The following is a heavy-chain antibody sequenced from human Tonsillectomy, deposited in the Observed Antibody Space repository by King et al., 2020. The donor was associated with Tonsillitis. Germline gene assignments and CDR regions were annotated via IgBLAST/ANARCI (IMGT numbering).Heavy chain of an antibody. CDR2: ISSRGGSA. CDR3: AKGVNWVSYQDYRMDV. Sequence: VQLVESGGGLVQPGGSLRLSCAASGFTFSNYAMNWVRQAPGKGLEWVSEISSRGGSAEYAGSVKGRFTISRDNSKNTLYLQMKSLRAEDTAVYYRAKGVNWVSYQDYRMDVWGQGTTVTVSS. CDR1: GFTFSNYA. V-gene: IGHV3-23*04. J-gene: IGHJ6*02. D-gene: IGHD3-16*02.